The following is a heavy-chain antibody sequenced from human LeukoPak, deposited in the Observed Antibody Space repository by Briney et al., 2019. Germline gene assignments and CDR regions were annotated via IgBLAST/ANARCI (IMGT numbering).Heavy chain of an antibody. V-gene: IGHV4-61*01. CDR2: IFYRGST. J-gene: IGHJ4*02. CDR1: GGSVSSGSYY. CDR3: ARDLASCSGGSCYGLIDY. D-gene: IGHD2-15*01. Sequence: SETLSLTCTVSGGSVSSGSYYWSWIRQPPGKGLEWLGYIFYRGSTNYNPSLKSRVTISVDTSKNQFSLKLSSVTAADTAVYYCARDLASCSGGSCYGLIDYWGQGTLVTVSS.